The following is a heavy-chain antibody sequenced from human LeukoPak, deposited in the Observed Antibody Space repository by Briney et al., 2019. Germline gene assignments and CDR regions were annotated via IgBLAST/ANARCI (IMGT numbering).Heavy chain of an antibody. CDR3: ARGCVGVQRNDWFDT. J-gene: IGHJ5*02. CDR1: GFTFTEYN. D-gene: IGHD2-2*01. Sequence: GGSLRLSCVASGFTFTEYNMNWVRQAPGKGPEWVSSISASSSDIYCADSVKGRFTMARDNAKNSLYLQMNSLRAEDSAVYYCARGCVGVQRNDWFDTWGQGALVTVSS. CDR2: ISASSSDI. V-gene: IGHV3-21*01.